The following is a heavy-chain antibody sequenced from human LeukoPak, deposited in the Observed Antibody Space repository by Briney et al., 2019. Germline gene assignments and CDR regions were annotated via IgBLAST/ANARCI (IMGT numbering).Heavy chain of an antibody. V-gene: IGHV1-2*04. CDR3: ARSGSSWYEPHHYFDY. J-gene: IGHJ4*02. Sequence: ASVKVSCKASGYTFTGYYMHWVRQAPGQGLEWMGWINPNSGGTNYAQKFQGWVTMTRDTSISTAYMELSRLRSDDTAVYYCARSGSSWYEPHHYFDYWGQGTLVTVSS. CDR1: GYTFTGYY. CDR2: INPNSGGT. D-gene: IGHD6-13*01.